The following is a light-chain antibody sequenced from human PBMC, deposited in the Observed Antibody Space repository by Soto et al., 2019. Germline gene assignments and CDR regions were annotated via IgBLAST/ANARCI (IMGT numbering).Light chain of an antibody. Sequence: EIVMTQSPATLSVSPGESATLPCRASQSVSSNLAWHQQKPGQAPRILMYDASTRATGISARFSGSGAGTEFTLTISSLQSEDSAVYYCQQRSNWPRTFGQGTKVDI. CDR3: QQRSNWPRT. V-gene: IGKV3-15*01. CDR1: QSVSSN. CDR2: DAS. J-gene: IGKJ1*01.